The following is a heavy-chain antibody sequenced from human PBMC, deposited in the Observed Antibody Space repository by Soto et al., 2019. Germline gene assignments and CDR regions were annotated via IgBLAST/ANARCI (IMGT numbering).Heavy chain of an antibody. J-gene: IGHJ4*02. CDR2: IYPSGMP. V-gene: IGHV4-30-2*01. CDR1: GGSISNAASS. Sequence: SETLSLTCTVSGGSISNAASSWSWVRQPPGKGLEWIGYIYPSGMPFYNPSLRSRVTISIDRSNDQFSLNLKSVTAADTAVYYCARERGGYGLFDSWGQGTLVTVSS. CDR3: ARERGGYGLFDS. D-gene: IGHD5-18*01.